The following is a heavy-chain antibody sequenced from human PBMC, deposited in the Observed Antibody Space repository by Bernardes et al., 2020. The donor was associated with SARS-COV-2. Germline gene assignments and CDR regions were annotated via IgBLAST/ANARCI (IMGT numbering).Heavy chain of an antibody. CDR3: ARTFYYDRGGDSLFDL. D-gene: IGHD2-21*01. J-gene: IGHJ4*02. CDR2: VSPKSGAT. CDR1: GYTFSDYY. Sequence: ASVKVSCTASGYTFSDYYTHWLRQVPGQGLEWMGWVSPKSGATNHAQKFQGRVTMTMDTSISTDYMELSRLRSDDTAGYYCARTFYYDRGGDSLFDLWGQGTPVTVSS. V-gene: IGHV1-2*02.